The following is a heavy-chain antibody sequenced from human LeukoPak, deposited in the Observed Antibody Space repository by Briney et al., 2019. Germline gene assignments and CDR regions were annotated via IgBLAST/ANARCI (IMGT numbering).Heavy chain of an antibody. V-gene: IGHV3-30*01. CDR3: ARDHRRAYYYDSSGSGIFDY. CDR2: ISSNGSNK. J-gene: IGHJ4*02. D-gene: IGHD3-22*01. CDR1: GFTFSSYA. Sequence: GGSLRLSCAASGFTFSSYAMHWVRQAPGKGLEWVAVISSNGSNKYYADSVKGRFTTSRDNSQNTLYLQMNSLRAEDTAVYYCARDHRRAYYYDSSGSGIFDYWGQGTLVTVSS.